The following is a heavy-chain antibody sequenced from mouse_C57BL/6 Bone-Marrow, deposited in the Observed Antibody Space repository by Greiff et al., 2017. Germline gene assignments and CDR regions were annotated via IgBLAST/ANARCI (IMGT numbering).Heavy chain of an antibody. CDR3: VRVMGGYFDY. D-gene: IGHD4-1*01. CDR2: IRSKSNNYAT. V-gene: IGHV10-1*01. Sequence: DVQLVESGGGLVQPKGSLKLTCAASGFSFNTYAMNWVRQAPGKGLEWVARIRSKSNNYATYYADSVKDRFTISRDDSESMLYLQMNNLKTEDTAMYYCVRVMGGYFDYWGQGTTLTVSS. J-gene: IGHJ2*01. CDR1: GFSFNTYA.